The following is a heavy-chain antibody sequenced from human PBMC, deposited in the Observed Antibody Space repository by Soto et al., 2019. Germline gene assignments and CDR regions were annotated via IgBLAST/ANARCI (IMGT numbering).Heavy chain of an antibody. CDR1: GYTFNSYW. CDR3: ARLRGSGSPKGYYYYGMDV. D-gene: IGHD3-10*01. V-gene: IGHV5-51*01. CDR2: IYPSNSDT. J-gene: IGHJ6*02. Sequence: PGESLKISCKVSGYTFNSYWIAWVRQRPGKGLEWMGIIYPSNSDTKYSPSFQGQVTISADKSISTAYLQWSSLKASDTAMYYCARLRGSGSPKGYYYYGMDVWGQGTTVTVSS.